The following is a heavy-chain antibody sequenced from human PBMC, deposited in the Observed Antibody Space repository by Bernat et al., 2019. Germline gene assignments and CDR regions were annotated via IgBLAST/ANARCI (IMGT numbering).Heavy chain of an antibody. CDR3: AGVPTVYDSSGYKFAFDI. Sequence: QVQLVQSGAEVKKPGSSVKVSCKASGGTFSSYAISWVRQAPGQGLEWMGGIIPIFGTANYAQKFQGRVTITADESTSTAYMELSSLRSEDTAVYYCAGVPTVYDSSGYKFAFDIWGQGTMVTVSS. CDR1: GGTFSSYA. J-gene: IGHJ3*02. CDR2: IIPIFGTA. D-gene: IGHD3-22*01. V-gene: IGHV1-69*01.